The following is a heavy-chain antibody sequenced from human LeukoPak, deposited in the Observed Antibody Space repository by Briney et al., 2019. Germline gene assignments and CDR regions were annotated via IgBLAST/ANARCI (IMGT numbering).Heavy chain of an antibody. Sequence: PGGSLRLSCAGSGFTFSDYGMSWVRQAPGKGLEWVSTIAGSGGNTNYADSVKGRFTISRDNSKSTLSLTMNSLRADDTAVYYCVKGWLFGDYIFDFWGQGTLVTVSS. V-gene: IGHV3-23*01. D-gene: IGHD4-17*01. CDR2: IAGSGGNT. J-gene: IGHJ4*02. CDR1: GFTFSDYG. CDR3: VKGWLFGDYIFDF.